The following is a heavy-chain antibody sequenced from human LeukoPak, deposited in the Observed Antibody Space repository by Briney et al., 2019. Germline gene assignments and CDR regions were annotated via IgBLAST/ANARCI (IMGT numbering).Heavy chain of an antibody. CDR1: GFTFSSSW. CDR3: TTVRYSSGWYPRGAFDI. V-gene: IGHV3-15*01. D-gene: IGHD6-19*01. J-gene: IGHJ3*02. Sequence: GGSLRLSCAASGFTFSSSWMTWVRQAPGKGLEWVGRIKSKTDGGTTDYAAPVKGRFTISRDDSKNTLYLQMNSLKTEDTAVYYCTTVRYSSGWYPRGAFDIWGQGTMVTVSS. CDR2: IKSKTDGGTT.